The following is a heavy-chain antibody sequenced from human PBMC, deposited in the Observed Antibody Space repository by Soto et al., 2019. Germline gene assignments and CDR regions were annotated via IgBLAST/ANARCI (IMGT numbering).Heavy chain of an antibody. D-gene: IGHD4-17*01. J-gene: IGHJ6*02. CDR1: GFTFDIYA. V-gene: IGHV3-30-3*01. CDR2: ISFDGTKK. Sequence: GGCLRRSCAAAGFTFDIYALHWVRQAPGKGLEWVAVISFDGTKKYYSDSVKGRFSISRDNLRNTLYLQMNNLRVEDAALYFCAREDDYGYRYINYGLDVWGQGTTVTVSS. CDR3: AREDDYGYRYINYGLDV.